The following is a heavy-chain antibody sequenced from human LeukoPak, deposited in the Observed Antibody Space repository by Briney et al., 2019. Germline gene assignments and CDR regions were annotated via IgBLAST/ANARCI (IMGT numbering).Heavy chain of an antibody. Sequence: GGSLRLSCAASGFTFSDYYMSWIRQAPGRGLEWVSYISSSGSTIYYADSVKGRFTIPRDNAKNSLYLQMNSLRAEDTAVYYCARAYYDFWSGYRPPLDYWGQGTLVTVSS. CDR3: ARAYYDFWSGYRPPLDY. CDR2: ISSSGSTI. V-gene: IGHV3-11*04. CDR1: GFTFSDYY. D-gene: IGHD3-3*01. J-gene: IGHJ4*02.